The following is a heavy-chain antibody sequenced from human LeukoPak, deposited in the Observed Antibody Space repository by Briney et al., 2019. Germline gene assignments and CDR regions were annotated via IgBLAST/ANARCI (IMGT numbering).Heavy chain of an antibody. D-gene: IGHD3-10*01. V-gene: IGHV3-7*02. CDR3: ASVTFNYFGSGDAFDI. J-gene: IGHJ3*02. CDR1: GFTFSTYW. Sequence: GGSLRLSCAASGFTFSTYWMTWGRQAPGKGLEWVADVKQDGSEKYYVGSVKGRFTISRDNSKNTLYLQMNSLRAEDTAVYYCASVTFNYFGSGDAFDIWGQGTMVTVSS. CDR2: VKQDGSEK.